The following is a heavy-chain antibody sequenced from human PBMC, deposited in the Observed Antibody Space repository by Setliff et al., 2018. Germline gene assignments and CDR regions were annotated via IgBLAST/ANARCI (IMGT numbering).Heavy chain of an antibody. CDR2: LKPGDSGI. Sequence: GESLKISCQGSGYTFTNYWIGWVRQMPGKGLEWMGILKPGDSGIRYSPSFQGQVTLSADTSIATAYLHWTSLKVSDTAMYYCVRHPYYDSSGYYSYFDYWGQGALVTVSS. CDR3: VRHPYYDSSGYYSYFDY. CDR1: GYTFTNYW. V-gene: IGHV5-51*01. J-gene: IGHJ4*02. D-gene: IGHD3-22*01.